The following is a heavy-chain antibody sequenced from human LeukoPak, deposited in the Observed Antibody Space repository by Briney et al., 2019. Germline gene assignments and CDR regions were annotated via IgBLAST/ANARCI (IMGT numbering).Heavy chain of an antibody. D-gene: IGHD3-22*01. V-gene: IGHV1-69*13. CDR1: GGTFSSYA. Sequence: GASVKVSCKASGGTFSSYAISWVRQAPGQGLEWMGGIIPIFGTANCAQKFQGRVTITADESTSTAYMELSSLRSEDTAVYYCARSPYYDSSGYYSHDYWGQGTLVTVSS. CDR3: ARSPYYDSSGYYSHDY. CDR2: IIPIFGTA. J-gene: IGHJ4*02.